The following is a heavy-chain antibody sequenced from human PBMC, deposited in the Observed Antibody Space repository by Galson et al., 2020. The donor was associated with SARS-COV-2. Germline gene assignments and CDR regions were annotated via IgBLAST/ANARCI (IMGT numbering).Heavy chain of an antibody. V-gene: IGHV4-34*01. Sequence: SQASETLSLTCVVRGASFSGYYWTWIRQPPGKGLEWIGEINNSGNSNYNPSLKGRATISVDTSKNQFSLRLNSATAADTAMYYCARGIGATWFDPWGQGTLVTVSS. CDR2: INNSGNS. CDR3: ARGIGATWFDP. D-gene: IGHD2-15*01. CDR1: GASFSGYY. J-gene: IGHJ5*02.